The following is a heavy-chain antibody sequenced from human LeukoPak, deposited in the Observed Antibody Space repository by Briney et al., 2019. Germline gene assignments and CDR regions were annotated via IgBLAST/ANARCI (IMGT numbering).Heavy chain of an antibody. CDR3: ARDPPGSGSYYDY. CDR2: IYYSGST. Sequence: SETLSLTCTVSGGSISSSSYYWGWIRQPPGKGLEWIGSIYYSGSTYYNPSLKSRVTISVDTSKNQFSLKLRSVTAADTAVYYCARDPPGSGSYYDYWGQGILVTVSS. J-gene: IGHJ4*02. D-gene: IGHD3-10*01. CDR1: GGSISSSSYY. V-gene: IGHV4-39*07.